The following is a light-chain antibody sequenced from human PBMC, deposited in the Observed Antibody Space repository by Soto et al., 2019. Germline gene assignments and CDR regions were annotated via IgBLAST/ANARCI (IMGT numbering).Light chain of an antibody. CDR3: QQYGSTPFT. CDR2: GAS. Sequence: IVLTQSPGTLSLSPGERATLSCRASQSVSSSYLAWYQQKPGQAPRLLIYGASSRATGIPDMFSGSGSGTVFTLTISRLEPEDFAVYYCQQYGSTPFTFGPGTKVDIK. J-gene: IGKJ3*01. CDR1: QSVSSSY. V-gene: IGKV3-20*01.